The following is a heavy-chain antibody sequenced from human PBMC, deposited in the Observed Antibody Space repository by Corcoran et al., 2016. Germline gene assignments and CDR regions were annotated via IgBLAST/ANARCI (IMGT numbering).Heavy chain of an antibody. D-gene: IGHD1-26*01. CDR3: AGGREGATFYFDY. J-gene: IGHJ4*02. V-gene: IGHV3-21*01. CDR2: ISSSSSYI. CDR1: GFTFSSYS. Sequence: EVQLVVSGGGLVKPGGSLRLSCAASGFTFSSYSMNWVRQAPGKGLEWVSSISSSSSYIYYADSVKGRFTISRDNAKNSLYLQINSLRAEDTALYYCAGGREGATFYFDYWGQGTLVTVSS.